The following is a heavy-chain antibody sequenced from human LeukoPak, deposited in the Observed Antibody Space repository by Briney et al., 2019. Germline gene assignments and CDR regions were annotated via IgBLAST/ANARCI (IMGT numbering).Heavy chain of an antibody. CDR2: INPNSGGT. CDR3: AREQGSCRNWFEP. CDR1: GYTFTGYC. J-gene: IGHJ5*02. D-gene: IGHD2-15*01. Sequence: ASVKVSCKASGYTFTGYCMDWVRQAPGQGLEWMGWINPNSGGTNYAQKFQGRVTMTRDTSISTAYMELSRLRSDDTAVYYCAREQGSCRNWFEPGGQGTLVTVSS. V-gene: IGHV1-2*02.